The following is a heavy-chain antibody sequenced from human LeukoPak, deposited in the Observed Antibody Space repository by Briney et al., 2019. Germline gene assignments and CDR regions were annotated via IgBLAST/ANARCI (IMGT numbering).Heavy chain of an antibody. CDR1: GYTFTSYY. D-gene: IGHD5-18*01. J-gene: IGHJ4*02. Sequence: ASVKVSCKASGYTFTSYYMHWVRQAPGQGHEWMGIINPSGGSTSYAQKFQGRVTMTRDTSTSTVYMELSSLRSEDTAVYYCARVDTAMVTIDYWGQGTLVTVSS. CDR2: INPSGGST. V-gene: IGHV1-46*01. CDR3: ARVDTAMVTIDY.